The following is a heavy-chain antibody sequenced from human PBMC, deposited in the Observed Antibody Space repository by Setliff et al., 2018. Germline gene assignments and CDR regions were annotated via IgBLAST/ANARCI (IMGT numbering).Heavy chain of an antibody. D-gene: IGHD4-17*01. Sequence: GASVKVSCKASGYTFTYRYLHWVRQAPGQRLEWMGWINAGNGNTKYSQKFQGRVTITRDTSASTAYMELSSLRSEDTAVYYCARGTVDYDYWGQGTLVTVSS. CDR1: GYTFTYRY. CDR3: ARGTVDYDY. CDR2: INAGNGNT. J-gene: IGHJ4*02. V-gene: IGHV1-3*01.